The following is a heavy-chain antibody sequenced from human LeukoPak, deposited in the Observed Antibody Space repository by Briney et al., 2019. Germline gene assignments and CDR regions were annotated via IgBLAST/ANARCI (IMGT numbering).Heavy chain of an antibody. Sequence: PSETLSLTCAVYGGSFSGYYWSWIRQPPGKGLEWIGEINHSGSTNYNPSLKSRATISVDTSKNQFSLKLSSVTTADTAVYYCARSGVTLGWGNFDNWGQGTLVTVSS. CDR1: GGSFSGYY. J-gene: IGHJ4*02. V-gene: IGHV4-34*01. D-gene: IGHD4-23*01. CDR2: INHSGST. CDR3: ARSGVTLGWGNFDN.